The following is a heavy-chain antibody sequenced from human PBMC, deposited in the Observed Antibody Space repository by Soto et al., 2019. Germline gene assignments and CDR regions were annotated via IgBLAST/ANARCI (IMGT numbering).Heavy chain of an antibody. Sequence: GGSLRLSCAASGFTFSSYGTHWVRQAPGKGLEWVAVIWYDGSNKYYADSVKGRFTISRDNSKNTLYLQMNSLRAEDTAVYYCARVGIAARSLYYYGMDVWGQGXTVTVSS. V-gene: IGHV3-33*01. CDR2: IWYDGSNK. CDR1: GFTFSSYG. J-gene: IGHJ6*02. CDR3: ARVGIAARSLYYYGMDV. D-gene: IGHD6-6*01.